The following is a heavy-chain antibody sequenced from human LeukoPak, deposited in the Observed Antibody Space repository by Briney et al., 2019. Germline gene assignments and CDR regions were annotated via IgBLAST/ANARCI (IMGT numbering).Heavy chain of an antibody. D-gene: IGHD3-10*01. CDR1: GGSISSGGYY. CDR3: ARTGSGSGSFGY. Sequence: PSETLSLTCTVSGGSISSGGYYWSWIRQHPGKGLEWIGYIYYSGSTYYNPSLKSRVTISVDTSKNQFSLKLSSVTAAGTAVYYCARTGSGSGSFGYWGQGTLVTVSS. CDR2: IYYSGST. V-gene: IGHV4-31*03. J-gene: IGHJ4*02.